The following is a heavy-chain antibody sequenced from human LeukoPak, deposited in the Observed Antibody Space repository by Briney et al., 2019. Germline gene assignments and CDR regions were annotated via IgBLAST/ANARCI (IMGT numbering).Heavy chain of an antibody. V-gene: IGHV1-46*01. D-gene: IGHD6-13*01. CDR1: GYTFTTYK. CDR2: INPSDGNT. CDR3: ASVFGYSSSWYPLYYYYGMDV. Sequence: ASVKVSCKASGYTFTTYKIHWVRQAPGQGLEWVGIINPSDGNTRNAQKFQGRVTMTRNTSISTAYMELSSLRSEDTAVYYCASVFGYSSSWYPLYYYYGMDVWGQGTTVTVSS. J-gene: IGHJ6*02.